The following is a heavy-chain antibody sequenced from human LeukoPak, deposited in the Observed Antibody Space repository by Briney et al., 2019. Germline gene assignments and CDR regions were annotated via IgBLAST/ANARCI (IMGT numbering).Heavy chain of an antibody. J-gene: IGHJ4*02. CDR2: ISSSSSYI. Sequence: GGSLRLSCAASGFTFSSYSMNWVRQAPGKGLEWVSSISSSSSYIYYADSVKGRFTISRDNAKNSLYLQMNSLRAEDTAVYYCASGSQQYETTPFDYWGQGTLVTVSS. CDR1: GFTFSSYS. D-gene: IGHD1-26*01. CDR3: ASGSQQYETTPFDY. V-gene: IGHV3-21*01.